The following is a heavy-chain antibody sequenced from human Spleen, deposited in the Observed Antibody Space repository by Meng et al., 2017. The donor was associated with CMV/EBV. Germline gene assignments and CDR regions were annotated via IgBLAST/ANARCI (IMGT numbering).Heavy chain of an antibody. J-gene: IGHJ4*02. CDR1: GGTFNTYA. Sequence: SVKVSCKASGGTFNTYAINWVRQAPGQGLEWMGGIIPVFNTTNYAQKFQGRVTISSDESTSAVYMELSSLKSEDTAMYYCARVLRSIRGIIITRLIDYWGQGTLVTVSS. CDR3: ARVLRSIRGIIITRLIDY. V-gene: IGHV1-69*13. D-gene: IGHD3-10*01. CDR2: IIPVFNTT.